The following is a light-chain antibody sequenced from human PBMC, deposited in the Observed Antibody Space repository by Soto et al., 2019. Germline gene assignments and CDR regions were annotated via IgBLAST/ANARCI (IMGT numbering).Light chain of an antibody. J-gene: IGKJ3*01. CDR2: DAS. V-gene: IGKV3-11*01. Sequence: EIVLTQSPATLSLSPGERATLSCRASQSVSSYLAWFQHKPGQAPRLLIYDASSRATGIPARFSGSGSGTDYTLTIDTLEPEDSAVYYCQQRSNWPPDTFGPGTKVDIK. CDR1: QSVSSY. CDR3: QQRSNWPPDT.